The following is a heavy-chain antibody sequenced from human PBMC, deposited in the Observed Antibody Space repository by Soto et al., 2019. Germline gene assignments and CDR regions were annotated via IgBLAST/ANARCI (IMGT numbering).Heavy chain of an antibody. D-gene: IGHD6-13*01. Sequence: GESLKISCQASGYSFSNYWIGWVRQMPGKGPEWMGIIYPGDSDTKYNPSFQGQVTISVDTSINTAYLEWRSPKASDTATYYCARHGQKAAAVWFDPWGQGTLVTVSS. CDR1: GYSFSNYW. CDR2: IYPGDSDT. V-gene: IGHV5-51*01. CDR3: ARHGQKAAAVWFDP. J-gene: IGHJ5*02.